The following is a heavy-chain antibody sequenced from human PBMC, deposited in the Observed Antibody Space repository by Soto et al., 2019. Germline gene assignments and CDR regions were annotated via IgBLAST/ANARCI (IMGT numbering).Heavy chain of an antibody. CDR1: GDTFTTYD. J-gene: IGHJ4*02. D-gene: IGHD3-10*01. Sequence: ASVKVSCKVSGDTFTTYDINWVRQATGHGLEWMGWINPNSGNIGYAQRFQGRVTMTRDTAIRTAYMEVSSLRSDDTAVYYCARGRASGSYYLLDYWAREPWSPSPQ. CDR3: ARGRASGSYYLLDY. CDR2: INPNSGNI. V-gene: IGHV1-8*01.